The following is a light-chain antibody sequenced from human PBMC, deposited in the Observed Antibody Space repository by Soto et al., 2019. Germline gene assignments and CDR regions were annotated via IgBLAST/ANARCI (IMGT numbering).Light chain of an antibody. CDR3: QQYNSYLRT. J-gene: IGKJ1*01. CDR1: QSVSSH. V-gene: IGKV3-15*01. CDR2: DSS. Sequence: EIRMTQSPAILSVSPGESATLSCRASQSVSSHVVWYQQKPGQAPRLLISDSSTRATGIPARFSGSGSGTEFTLTISSLQPDDFATYYCQQYNSYLRTFGQGTTGDIK.